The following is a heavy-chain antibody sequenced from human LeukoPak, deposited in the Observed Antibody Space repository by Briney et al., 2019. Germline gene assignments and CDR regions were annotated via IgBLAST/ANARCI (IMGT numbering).Heavy chain of an antibody. J-gene: IGHJ4*02. CDR2: IYYSGNT. Sequence: SETLSLTCTVSGGSISSYYWSWIRQPPGKGLEWIAYIYYSGNTNYNPSLKSRVTISVDTSKNQFSLKLSSVTAADTAVYYCARDRGLTTSGGVGFDYWGQGTLVTVSS. CDR3: ARDRGLTTSGGVGFDY. V-gene: IGHV4-59*01. CDR1: GGSISSYY. D-gene: IGHD3-10*02.